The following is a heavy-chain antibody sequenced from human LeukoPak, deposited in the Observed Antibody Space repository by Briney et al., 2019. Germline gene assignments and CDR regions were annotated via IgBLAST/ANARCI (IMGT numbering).Heavy chain of an antibody. D-gene: IGHD2-8*01. V-gene: IGHV4-59*01. CDR3: ARGGYCTNGVCYFFDY. J-gene: IGHJ4*02. CDR1: GGSIGSYY. CDR2: IYYSGST. Sequence: SETLSLTCTVSGGSIGSYYWSWIRQPPGKGLEWIGYIYYSGSTNYNPSLKSRVTISVDTSKNQFSLKLSSVTAADTAVYYCARGGYCTNGVCYFFDYWGQGTLVTVSS.